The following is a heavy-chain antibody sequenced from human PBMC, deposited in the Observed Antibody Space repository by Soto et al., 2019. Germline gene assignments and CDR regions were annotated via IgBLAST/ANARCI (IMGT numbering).Heavy chain of an antibody. CDR1: GFTFSSYG. CDR3: AKDRSYGSGSYYHDY. Sequence: GGSLRLSCAASGFTFSSYGMHWVRQAPGKGLEWVAVISYDGSNKYYADSVKGRFTISRDNSKNTLCLQMNSLRAEDTAVYYCAKDRSYGSGSYYHDYWGQGTLVTVSS. CDR2: ISYDGSNK. V-gene: IGHV3-30*18. J-gene: IGHJ4*02. D-gene: IGHD3-10*01.